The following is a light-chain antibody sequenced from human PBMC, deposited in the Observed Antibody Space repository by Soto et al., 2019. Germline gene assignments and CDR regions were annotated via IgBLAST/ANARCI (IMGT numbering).Light chain of an antibody. V-gene: IGLV2-14*01. CDR3: SSYTSSSTRV. CDR1: SSDVGGYNY. J-gene: IGLJ1*01. Sequence: HSDLTKPASVSGSPGQSITISCTGTSSDVGGYNYVSWYQQHPGKAPKLMIYDVSNRPSGVSNRFSGSKSGNTASLTISGLQAEDEADYYCSSYTSSSTRVFGTGTKVTVL. CDR2: DVS.